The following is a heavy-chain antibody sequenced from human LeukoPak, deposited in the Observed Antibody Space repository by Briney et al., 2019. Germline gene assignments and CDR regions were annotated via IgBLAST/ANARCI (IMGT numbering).Heavy chain of an antibody. CDR3: ARALPLRLGELSSRRHFDY. Sequence: SETLSLTCTVSGGSISSGGYYWSWIRQHPGKGLEWIGYIYYSGSTYYNPSLKSRVTISVDMSKNQFSLKLSSVTAADTAVYYCARALPLRLGELSSRRHFDYWGQGTLVTVSS. CDR1: GGSISSGGYY. J-gene: IGHJ4*02. V-gene: IGHV4-31*03. CDR2: IYYSGST. D-gene: IGHD3-16*02.